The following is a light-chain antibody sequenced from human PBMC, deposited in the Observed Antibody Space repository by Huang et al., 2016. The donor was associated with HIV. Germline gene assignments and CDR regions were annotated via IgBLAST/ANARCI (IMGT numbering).Light chain of an antibody. V-gene: IGKV2-28*01. J-gene: IGKJ5*01. CDR1: QSLLYSNGYNY. CDR3: MQALQTPIT. Sequence: DIVMTQSPLSLPVTPGEPASISRRSSQSLLYSNGYNYLEWYLQKPGQSPQLLIYLCSTRASGGPDRFSGSGSGTDFTLKISRVEAEDVGVYYCMQALQTPITFGQGTRLEIK. CDR2: LCS.